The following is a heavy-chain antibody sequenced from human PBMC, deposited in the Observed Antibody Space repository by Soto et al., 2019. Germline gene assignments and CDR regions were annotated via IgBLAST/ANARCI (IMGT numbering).Heavy chain of an antibody. D-gene: IGHD4-17*01. CDR2: INAGNGNT. J-gene: IGHJ4*02. V-gene: IGHV1-3*01. CDR3: ARTTVTTVEFDY. CDR1: GYTFTSYA. Sequence: QVQLVQSGAEGKKPGASVKVSCKASGYTFTSYAMHWVRQAPGQRLEWMGWINAGNGNTKYSQKFQGRVTITRETSATTAYMELSSLRSEDTAVYYCARTTVTTVEFDYWGQGTLVTVSS.